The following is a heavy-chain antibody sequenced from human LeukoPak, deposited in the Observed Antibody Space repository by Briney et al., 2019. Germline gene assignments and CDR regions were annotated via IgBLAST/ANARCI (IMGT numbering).Heavy chain of an antibody. J-gene: IGHJ6*02. CDR2: ISHDGSNK. CDR1: GFTFSSYP. V-gene: IGHV3-30-3*01. CDR3: ARDRGATYYYYAMDV. Sequence: GRSLRLSCAASGFTFSSYPMHWVRQAPGKGLEWVAVISHDGSNKYYADSVKGRFTISRDNSKNTLYVQMNSLRPEDTAVYYCARDRGATYYYYAMDVWGQGITVTVSS.